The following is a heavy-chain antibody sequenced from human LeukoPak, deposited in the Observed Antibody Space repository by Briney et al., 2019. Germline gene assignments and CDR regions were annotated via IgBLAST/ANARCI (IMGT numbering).Heavy chain of an antibody. V-gene: IGHV3-23*01. CDR2: ISGSGGST. Sequence: GGSLRLSCAASGFTFSSYAMSWVRQAPGKGLEWVSAISGSGGSTYYADSVKGRFTISRDNSKNSLYLQMNSLRAEDTAVYYCARGDYGLLGYWGQGTLVTVSS. D-gene: IGHD4-17*01. CDR1: GFTFSSYA. CDR3: ARGDYGLLGY. J-gene: IGHJ4*02.